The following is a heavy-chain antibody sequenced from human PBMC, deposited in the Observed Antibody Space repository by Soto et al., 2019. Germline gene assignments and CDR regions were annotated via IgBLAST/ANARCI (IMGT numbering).Heavy chain of an antibody. V-gene: IGHV3-74*01. D-gene: IGHD3-10*01. CDR3: AKNRNGALVRGVTPTPDY. CDR2: INSDGSKI. Sequence: EVQLVESGGGLVEPGGSLRLSCAASGFTFGSNWMHWVRQAPGKGLVWVSYINSDGSKITYADSVRGRFTISRDNAKYTLYLHMNSLRVEDTAVYYCAKNRNGALVRGVTPTPDYWGQGTLVTVSS. J-gene: IGHJ4*02. CDR1: GFTFGSNW.